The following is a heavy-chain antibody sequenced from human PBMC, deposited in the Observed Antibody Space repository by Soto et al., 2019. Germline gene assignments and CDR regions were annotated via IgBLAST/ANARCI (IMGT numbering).Heavy chain of an antibody. CDR2: ISSSSSTI. V-gene: IGHV3-48*01. CDR1: GFTFSSYS. Sequence: PGGSLRLSCAASGFTFSSYSMNWVRQAPGKGLEWVSYISSSSSTIYYADSVKGRFTISRDNAKNSLYLQMNSLRAEDTAVYYCARDKAYYYYGMDVWGQGTTVTVSS. CDR3: ARDKAYYYYGMDV. J-gene: IGHJ6*02.